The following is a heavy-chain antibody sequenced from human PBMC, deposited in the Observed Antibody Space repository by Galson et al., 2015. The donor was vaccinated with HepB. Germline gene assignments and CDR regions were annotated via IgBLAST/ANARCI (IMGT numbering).Heavy chain of an antibody. J-gene: IGHJ4*02. D-gene: IGHD6-19*01. V-gene: IGHV1-2*06. Sequence: SVKVSCKASGYTFSGYYLHWVRQAPGQGLEWMGRIDPKSGGTKYAQNFQGRLTVTTDTSISTAFMELSNLKSDDTAMYYCARDAAVAADSWGQGTLVTVSS. CDR1: GYTFSGYY. CDR3: ARDAAVAADS. CDR2: IDPKSGGT.